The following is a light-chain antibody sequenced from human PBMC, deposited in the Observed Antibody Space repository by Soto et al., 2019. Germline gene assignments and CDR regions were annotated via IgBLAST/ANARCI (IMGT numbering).Light chain of an antibody. CDR2: GNS. CDR3: QSYDSSLSGSVV. Sequence: QSVLTQPPSVSGAPGQSVTISCTGSSSNIGAGYDVHWYQQLPGTAPKLLIYGNSNRPSGVPDRFSGSKSGTSASLAITGLQAEDEADYYCQSYDSSLSGSVVFGGGTKVTVL. V-gene: IGLV1-40*01. J-gene: IGLJ2*01. CDR1: SSNIGAGYD.